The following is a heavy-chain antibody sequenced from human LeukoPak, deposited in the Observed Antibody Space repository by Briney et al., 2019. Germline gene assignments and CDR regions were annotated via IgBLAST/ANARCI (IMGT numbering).Heavy chain of an antibody. V-gene: IGHV4-34*01. Sequence: TSETLSLTCAVYGGSFSGYYWSWIRQPPGKGLEWIGEINHSGGTKYNPSLKSRVTISVDTSKNQFSLKLNSVTAADTAVYYCARGGYYGSGNDFRFYPWGQGTLVTVSS. D-gene: IGHD3-10*01. J-gene: IGHJ5*02. CDR3: ARGGYYGSGNDFRFYP. CDR1: GGSFSGYY. CDR2: INHSGGT.